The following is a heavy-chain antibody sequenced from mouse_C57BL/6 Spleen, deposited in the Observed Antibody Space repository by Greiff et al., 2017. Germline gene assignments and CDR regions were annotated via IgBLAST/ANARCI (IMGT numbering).Heavy chain of an antibody. CDR3: ARTITTVVATDY. D-gene: IGHD1-1*01. J-gene: IGHJ2*01. Sequence: QVHVKQPGAELVKPGASVKLSCKASGYTFTSYWMQWVKQRPGQGLEWIGEIDPSDSYTNYNQKFKGKATLTVDTSSSTAYMQLSSLTSEDSAVYYCARTITTVVATDYWGQGTTLTVSS. V-gene: IGHV1-50*01. CDR2: IDPSDSYT. CDR1: GYTFTSYW.